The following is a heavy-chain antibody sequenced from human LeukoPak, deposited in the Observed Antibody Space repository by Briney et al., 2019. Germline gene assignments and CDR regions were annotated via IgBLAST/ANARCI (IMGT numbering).Heavy chain of an antibody. CDR1: AFTFSDYY. Sequence: KSGGSLRLSCAPSAFTFSDYYMSWIRQAPGKGLEWVSYISSRGDTIFYADSVRGRFTISRDNAKSLLYLQMNSLTAEDAAVYYCARALSDAFDIWGQGTMVTVSS. CDR3: ARALSDAFDI. CDR2: ISSRGDTI. V-gene: IGHV3-11*01. J-gene: IGHJ3*02.